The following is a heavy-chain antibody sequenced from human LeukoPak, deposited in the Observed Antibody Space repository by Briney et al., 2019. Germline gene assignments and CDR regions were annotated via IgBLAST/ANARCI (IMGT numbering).Heavy chain of an antibody. CDR1: GYSFATYW. Sequence: GESLKISCKASGYSFATYWIGWVRQMPGKGLEWMGLIYPGDSDVRYSPSFQGQVTMSADKSINTAYLQWSSLKASDTAIYYCARRYSTGYSCYFDYWGQGTLVTVPS. J-gene: IGHJ4*02. CDR2: IYPGDSDV. V-gene: IGHV5-51*01. CDR3: ARRYSTGYSCYFDY. D-gene: IGHD3-22*01.